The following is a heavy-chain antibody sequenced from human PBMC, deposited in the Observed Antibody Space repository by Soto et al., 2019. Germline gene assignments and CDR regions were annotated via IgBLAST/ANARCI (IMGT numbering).Heavy chain of an antibody. D-gene: IGHD1-26*01. V-gene: IGHV3-30*18. CDR3: AKRSGELEHSQYGMDV. J-gene: IGHJ6*04. Sequence: GGSLRLSCAASGFTFSSYGMHWVRQAPGKGLEWVAVISYDGSNKYYADSVKGRFTISRDNSKNTLYLQMNSLRAEDTAVYYCAKRSGELEHSQYGMDVWGKGTTVTVFS. CDR2: ISYDGSNK. CDR1: GFTFSSYG.